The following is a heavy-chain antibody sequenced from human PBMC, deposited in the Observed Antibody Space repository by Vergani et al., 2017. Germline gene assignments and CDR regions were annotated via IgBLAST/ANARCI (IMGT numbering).Heavy chain of an antibody. Sequence: EVQLLESGGGSVQPGESLRLSCVASGFRFREHGMNWVRQAPGKGLEWVSGISGHDHRTLYADSVKGRFIISRDNAKNSLYLQMNSLRAEDTALYYCAKSFYGSGWCLDYWGQGTLVTVSS. J-gene: IGHJ4*02. CDR2: ISGHDHRT. V-gene: IGHV3-23*01. CDR3: AKSFYGSGWCLDY. D-gene: IGHD6-19*01. CDR1: GFRFREHG.